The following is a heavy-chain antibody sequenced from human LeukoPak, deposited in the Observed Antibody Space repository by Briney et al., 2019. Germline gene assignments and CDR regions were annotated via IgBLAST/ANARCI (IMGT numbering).Heavy chain of an antibody. D-gene: IGHD1-26*01. CDR2: IYSGGST. J-gene: IGHJ4*02. V-gene: IGHV3-53*01. CDR1: GFTVSSNY. Sequence: GESLKISCAASGFTVSSNYMSWVRQAPGKGLEWVSVIYSGGSTYYADSVKGRFTISRDNSKNTLYLQMNSLRAEDTAVYYCARGSRVGATTRYFDYWGQGTLVTVSS. CDR3: ARGSRVGATTRYFDY.